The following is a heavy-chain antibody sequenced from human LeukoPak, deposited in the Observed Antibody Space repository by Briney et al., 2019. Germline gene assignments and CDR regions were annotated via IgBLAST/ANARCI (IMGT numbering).Heavy chain of an antibody. CDR3: ARGSPFQWLVHGGWFDP. D-gene: IGHD6-19*01. V-gene: IGHV1-8*01. CDR2: LNPNTGNT. J-gene: IGHJ5*02. Sequence: ASVKVSCKASGYTFTHFDINWVRQATGQGLEWMGWLNPNTGNTAYAEKFQGRVTITSKTSITTAYMGLSSLRSDDTAVYYCARGSPFQWLVHGGWFDPWGQGTLVTVSS. CDR1: GYTFTHFD.